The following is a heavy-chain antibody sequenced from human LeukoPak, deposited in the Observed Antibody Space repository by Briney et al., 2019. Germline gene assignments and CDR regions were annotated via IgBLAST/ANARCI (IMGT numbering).Heavy chain of an antibody. Sequence: GGSLRLSCAASGFTFSSYGMRWVRQAPGKGLEWVAVIWYDGSNKYYADSVKGRFTISRDNSKNTLYLQMNSLRAEDTAVYYCARDSGDYLPSDWGQGTLVTVSS. D-gene: IGHD4-17*01. CDR2: IWYDGSNK. CDR3: ARDSGDYLPSD. V-gene: IGHV3-33*01. J-gene: IGHJ4*02. CDR1: GFTFSSYG.